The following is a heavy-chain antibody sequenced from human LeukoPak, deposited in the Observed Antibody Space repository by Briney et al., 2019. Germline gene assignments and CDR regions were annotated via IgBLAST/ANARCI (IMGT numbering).Heavy chain of an antibody. CDR1: GFTFSSYG. J-gene: IGHJ4*02. Sequence: GGSLRLSCAASGFTFSSYGMHWVRQAPGKGLEWVAFIRYDGSNKYYADSVKGRFTISRDNSKNTLYLQMNSLRAEDTAVYYCAKAEEIYCSSTSCYGSDYFDYWGQGTLVTVSS. V-gene: IGHV3-30*02. CDR3: AKAEEIYCSSTSCYGSDYFDY. CDR2: IRYDGSNK. D-gene: IGHD2-2*01.